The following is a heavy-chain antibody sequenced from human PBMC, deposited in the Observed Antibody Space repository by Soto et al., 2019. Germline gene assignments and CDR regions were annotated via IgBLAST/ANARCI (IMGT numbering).Heavy chain of an antibody. CDR1: GFTFSSYA. J-gene: IGHJ4*02. V-gene: IGHV3-30-3*01. CDR3: ARANGAKRGDYFDY. D-gene: IGHD3-10*01. Sequence: GGSLGLSCAASGFTFSSYAMHWVRQAPGKGLEWVAVISYDGSNKYYADSVKGRFTISRDNSKNTLYLQMNSLRAEDTAVYYCARANGAKRGDYFDYWGQGTLVTVSS. CDR2: ISYDGSNK.